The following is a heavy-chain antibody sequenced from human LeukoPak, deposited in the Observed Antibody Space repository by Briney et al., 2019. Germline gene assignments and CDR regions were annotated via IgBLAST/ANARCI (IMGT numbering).Heavy chain of an antibody. D-gene: IGHD2/OR15-2a*01. CDR1: GYTFTSYD. CDR2: MNPNSGNT. J-gene: IGHJ4*02. Sequence: ASVKVSCKASGYTFTSYDINWVRQATGQGLEWMGWMNPNSGNTGYAQKVQGRVTMTRNTSISTAYMELSSLRSEDTAVYYCAREYYYYFDYWGQGTLVTVSS. CDR3: AREYYYYFDY. V-gene: IGHV1-8*01.